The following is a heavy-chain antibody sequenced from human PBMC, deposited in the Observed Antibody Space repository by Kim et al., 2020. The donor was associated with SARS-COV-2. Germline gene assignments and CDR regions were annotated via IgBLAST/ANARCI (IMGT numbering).Heavy chain of an antibody. CDR2: INTNTGNP. V-gene: IGHV7-4-1*02. CDR3: AIGLWSIVCGGGCYQNWFDT. J-gene: IGHJ5*02. Sequence: ASVKVSCKASGYTFTSYAMNWVRQAPGQGLEWMGWINTNTGNPTYAQGFTGRFVFSLDTSVSTAYLQISSLKAEDTAVYYCAIGLWSIVCGGGCYQNWFDTWGQGTLVTVSS. D-gene: IGHD2-21*02. CDR1: GYTFTSYA.